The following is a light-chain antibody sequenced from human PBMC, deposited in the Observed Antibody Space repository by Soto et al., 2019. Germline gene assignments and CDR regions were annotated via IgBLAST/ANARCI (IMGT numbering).Light chain of an antibody. CDR1: QTISYS. V-gene: IGKV1-39*01. Sequence: DIQMPQFPSSLSASVGDRVTITCRASQTISYSLNWYQQKLGKAPKLLIYATSSLQSGVPSRFSGSGSGTDFTLTISGLQSEDFALYYCQQYQNLWTFGQGTKVDIK. J-gene: IGKJ1*01. CDR3: QQYQNLWT. CDR2: ATS.